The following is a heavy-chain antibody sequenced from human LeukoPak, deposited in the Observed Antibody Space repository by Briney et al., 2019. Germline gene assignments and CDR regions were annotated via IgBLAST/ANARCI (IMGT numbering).Heavy chain of an antibody. J-gene: IGHJ4*02. Sequence: PSETLSLTCTVSGDSVSSRSYYWGWIRQPPGKGLEWIGSIYHSGSTYYNPSLKSRVTTSVDKSKNQFSLKVMSVTAADTAVYYCARQSYYGSGTYYLSDCWGQGTLVTVSS. CDR1: GDSVSSRSYY. CDR2: IYHSGST. CDR3: ARQSYYGSGTYYLSDC. D-gene: IGHD3-10*01. V-gene: IGHV4-39*01.